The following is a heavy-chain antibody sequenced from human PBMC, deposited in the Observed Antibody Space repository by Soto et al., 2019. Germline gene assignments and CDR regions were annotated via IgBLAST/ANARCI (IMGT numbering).Heavy chain of an antibody. CDR3: ARDGMEGISTSLNYYGMDV. CDR1: GGTFSSYA. D-gene: IGHD2-2*01. CDR2: IIPIFGTA. V-gene: IGHV1-69*13. J-gene: IGHJ6*02. Sequence: GASVKVSCKASGGTFSSYAISWVRQAPGQGLEWMGGIIPIFGTANYAQKFQGRVTITADESTSTAYMELSSLRSDDTAVYYCARDGMEGISTSLNYYGMDVWGQGTTVTVSS.